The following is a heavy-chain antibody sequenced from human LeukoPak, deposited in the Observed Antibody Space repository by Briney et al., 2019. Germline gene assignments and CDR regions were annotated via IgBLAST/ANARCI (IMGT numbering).Heavy chain of an antibody. Sequence: SSVKVSCKASGGTSSSYAISWVRQAPGQGLEWMGGIIPIFGTANYAQKFQGRVTITADESTSTAHMELSSLRSEDTAVYYCARVYSYARFDYWGQGTLVTVSS. CDR2: IIPIFGTA. J-gene: IGHJ4*02. CDR1: GGTSSSYA. V-gene: IGHV1-69*01. CDR3: ARVYSYARFDY. D-gene: IGHD5-18*01.